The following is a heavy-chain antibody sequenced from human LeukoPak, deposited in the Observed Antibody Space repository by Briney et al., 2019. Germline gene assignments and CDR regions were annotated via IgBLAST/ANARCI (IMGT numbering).Heavy chain of an antibody. D-gene: IGHD2-21*01. J-gene: IGHJ3*01. CDR3: SRDQRPYCIGDCYCASDL. Sequence: GWSLRLSCEQSGFTFSSYSMTWVRQAPGMKLEWISYIGHSGSHAHYADSVKGRFTISSDNVRNSLYLQMNSLTVEDTAVYYCSRDQRPYCIGDCYCASDLWGGETLVSVSS. V-gene: IGHV3-48*01. CDR2: IGHSGSHA. CDR1: GFTFSSYS.